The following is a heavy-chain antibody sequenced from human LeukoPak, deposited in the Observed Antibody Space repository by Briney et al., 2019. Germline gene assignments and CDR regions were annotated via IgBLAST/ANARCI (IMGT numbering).Heavy chain of an antibody. J-gene: IGHJ5*02. Sequence: GGSLRLSCAASGFTFSNYAMHWVRQAPGKGLEYVSAISSNGGSTYYANSVKGRFTISRDNSKNALYLQMGSLRAEDMAVYYCARPLGYCSDSRCPQSWFDPWGQGTLVTVSS. D-gene: IGHD2-15*01. CDR2: ISSNGGST. CDR1: GFTFSNYA. V-gene: IGHV3-64*01. CDR3: ARPLGYCSDSRCPQSWFDP.